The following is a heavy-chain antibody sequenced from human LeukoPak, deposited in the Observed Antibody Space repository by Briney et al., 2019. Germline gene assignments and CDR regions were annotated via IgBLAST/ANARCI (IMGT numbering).Heavy chain of an antibody. CDR2: IYYSGST. J-gene: IGHJ4*02. D-gene: IGHD4-17*01. V-gene: IGHV4-59*01. Sequence: SETLSLTCTVSGGSISNYYWSWIRQPPGKGLEWIGYIYYSGSTNYNPSLKSRVTISVDTSKNQFSLKVSSVTAAGTAVYYCARDTGYGDPFDYWGRGTLVTVSS. CDR1: GGSISNYY. CDR3: ARDTGYGDPFDY.